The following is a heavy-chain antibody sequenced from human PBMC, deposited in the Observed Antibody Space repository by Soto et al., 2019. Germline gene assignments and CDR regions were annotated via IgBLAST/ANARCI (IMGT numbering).Heavy chain of an antibody. CDR3: AEWARSCSCAYCRA. V-gene: IGHV3-23*01. D-gene: IGHD2-15*01. Sequence: EVQLLESGGGLVQPGGSLRLSCAASGFPFSSRAMSWVRQAPGKGLEWVSAISGSGTITYYADSVKGRFTISRDTSKNTLYLQMNSLRADDTALYYCAEWARSCSCAYCRAWGQGTLVTVSS. CDR2: ISGSGTIT. J-gene: IGHJ5*02. CDR1: GFPFSSRA.